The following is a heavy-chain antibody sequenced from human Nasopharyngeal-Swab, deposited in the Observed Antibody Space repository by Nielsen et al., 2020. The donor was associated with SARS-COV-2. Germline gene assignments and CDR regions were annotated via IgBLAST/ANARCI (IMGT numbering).Heavy chain of an antibody. Sequence: ASVKVSCKASGYNFTSYYMHWVRQAPGQGLEWMGIINPSGGNTSYAQKFQGRVTMTRDTSTSTVYMEMSSLRSEDTAVYYCARDYPRGSFALYYGMDVWGQGTTVTVSS. V-gene: IGHV1-46*01. J-gene: IGHJ6*02. CDR3: ARDYPRGSFALYYGMDV. CDR1: GYNFTSYY. D-gene: IGHD1-26*01. CDR2: INPSGGNT.